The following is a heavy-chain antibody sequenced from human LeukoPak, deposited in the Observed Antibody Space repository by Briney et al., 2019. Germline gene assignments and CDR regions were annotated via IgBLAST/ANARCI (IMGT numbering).Heavy chain of an antibody. J-gene: IGHJ4*02. CDR1: GYTFTGYY. CDR3: ARRSSHTPCFDY. D-gene: IGHD6-6*01. Sequence: ASVKVSCKASGYTFTGYYMHWVRQAPGQGLEWMGWINPNSGGTNYAQKFQGRVTMTRDTSISTAHMELSRLRSDDTAVYYCARRSSHTPCFDYWGQGTLVTVSS. V-gene: IGHV1-2*02. CDR2: INPNSGGT.